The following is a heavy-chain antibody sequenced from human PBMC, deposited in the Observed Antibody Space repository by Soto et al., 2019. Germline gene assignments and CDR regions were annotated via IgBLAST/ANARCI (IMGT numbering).Heavy chain of an antibody. CDR3: ARRDGYYYEFDY. D-gene: IGHD3-22*01. CDR2: ISGFNGNT. J-gene: IGHJ4*02. CDR1: GYTFNFYG. V-gene: IGHV1-18*01. Sequence: ASVKVSCKASGYTFNFYGITWVRQAPGQGLEWMGWISGFNGNTNYAADLQGRVTMTTDTSTSTAYMELRGLRSDDAAVYYCARRDGYYYEFDYWGQGTLVTVSS.